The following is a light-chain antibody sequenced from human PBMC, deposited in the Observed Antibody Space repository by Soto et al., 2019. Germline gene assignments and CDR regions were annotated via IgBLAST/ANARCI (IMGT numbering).Light chain of an antibody. CDR3: CSYAGSSTFGVV. CDR1: SSDVGSYNL. V-gene: IGLV2-23*03. Sequence: QSALTQPASVSGSPGQSITISCTGTSSDVGSYNLVSWYQQHPGKAPKLMIYEGSKRPSGVSNRFSGSKSGNTASLTISGLQAEDEADYYCCSYAGSSTFGVVFGGGTKVTGL. CDR2: EGS. J-gene: IGLJ2*01.